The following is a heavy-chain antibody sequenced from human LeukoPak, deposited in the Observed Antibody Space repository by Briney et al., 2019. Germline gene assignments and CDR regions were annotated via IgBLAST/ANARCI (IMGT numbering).Heavy chain of an antibody. CDR3: ARDFPVVY. V-gene: IGHV3-74*01. D-gene: IGHD2-15*01. CDR2: INTDGSST. Sequence: PGGSLRLSCSASGFTLSSYWMHWVRQAPGKGLVWVSRINTDGSSTNYADSVKGRFTVSRDNAKNTLYLQMNSLRDEDTAVYHCARDFPVVYWGQGTLVTVSS. J-gene: IGHJ4*02. CDR1: GFTLSSYW.